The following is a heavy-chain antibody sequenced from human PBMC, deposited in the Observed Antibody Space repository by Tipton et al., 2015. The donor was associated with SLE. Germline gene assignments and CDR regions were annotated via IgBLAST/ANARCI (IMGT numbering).Heavy chain of an antibody. V-gene: IGHV4-39*06. CDR3: ARGDVD. J-gene: IGHJ4*02. CDR2: MYFGGST. D-gene: IGHD5-24*01. CDR1: GGSINSGGYY. Sequence: TLSLTCIVSGGSINSGGYYWGWVRQPPGRGLEWVGSMYFGGSTYYNRSLRSRVTISGATSKKQITLTLTSVTAADTAVYFCARGDVDWGQGTLVTVSS.